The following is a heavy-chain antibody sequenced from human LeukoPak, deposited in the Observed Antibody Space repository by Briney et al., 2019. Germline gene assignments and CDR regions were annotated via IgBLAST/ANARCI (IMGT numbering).Heavy chain of an antibody. CDR3: ATRVVVADVGGWFDP. CDR1: GYTFTGYY. Sequence: ASVKVSCKASGYTFTGYYMHWVRQAPGQGLEWMGWISPNSGGTNYAQKFQGRVTMTRDTSIGTAYMELSRLRSDDTAVYYCATRVVVADVGGWFDPWGQGTLVTVSS. D-gene: IGHD2-15*01. J-gene: IGHJ5*02. CDR2: ISPNSGGT. V-gene: IGHV1-2*02.